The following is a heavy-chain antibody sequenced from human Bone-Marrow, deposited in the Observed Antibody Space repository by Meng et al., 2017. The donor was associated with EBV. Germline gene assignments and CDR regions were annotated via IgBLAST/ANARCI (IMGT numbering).Heavy chain of an antibody. J-gene: IGHJ4*02. V-gene: IGHV4-4*02. CDR3: ARGLGGHYPTMEY. D-gene: IGHD3-22*01. CDR2: IHHSGTT. CDR1: GASIGSSDW. Sequence: QVHLQESGPGLVNPSGTLSLPCAFSGASIGSSDWWTWVRQAPGKGLEWIGEIHHSGTTNCNPSLESRVTISIDKSDNQFSLKLTSVTAADTAVYYCARGLGGHYPTMEYWGQGTLVTVSS.